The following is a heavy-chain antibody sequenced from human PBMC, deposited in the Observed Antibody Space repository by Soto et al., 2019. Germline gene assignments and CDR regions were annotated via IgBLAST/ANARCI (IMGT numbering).Heavy chain of an antibody. CDR2: IYNSGST. CDR3: ARESDSGSYHFDY. CDR1: GGSVSSGSYY. D-gene: IGHD3-10*01. Sequence: TSETLSLTCTVSGGSVSSGSYYWSWIRQPPGKGLEWIGYIYNSGSTNYNPSLKSRVTISVDTSKNHFSLRMSSVTAADTAVYYCARESDSGSYHFDYWGRGTLVTVSS. V-gene: IGHV4-61*03. J-gene: IGHJ4*02.